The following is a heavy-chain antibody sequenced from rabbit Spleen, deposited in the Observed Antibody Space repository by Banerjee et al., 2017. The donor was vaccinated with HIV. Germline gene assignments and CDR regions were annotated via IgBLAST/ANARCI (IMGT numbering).Heavy chain of an antibody. CDR3: AREPFRAGSGRFNL. J-gene: IGHJ4*01. CDR2: IAGSSSGFT. V-gene: IGHV1S45*01. D-gene: IGHD4-2*01. Sequence: QEQLVESGGGLVQPEGSLALTCKASGFSFSSSDYICWVRQAPGKGLEWISCIAGSSSGFTYSATWAKGRFTISKTSSTTVTLQMTSLTVADTATYFCAREPFRAGSGRFNLWGQGTLVTVS. CDR1: GFSFSSSDY.